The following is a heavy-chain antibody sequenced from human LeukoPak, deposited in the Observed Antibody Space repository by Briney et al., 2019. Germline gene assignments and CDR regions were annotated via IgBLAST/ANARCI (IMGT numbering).Heavy chain of an antibody. CDR3: AKARGGTYRTYYFDY. CDR2: SGSGGDT. J-gene: IGHJ4*02. Sequence: GGSLRLSCAASGSIVSSYGLSWVRQAPGKGPEWVSVSGSGGDTYYVDSVKGRFTISRDNSKNTLYLQMNSLRAEDTAVYYCAKARGGTYRTYYFDYWGQGTLVTVSS. D-gene: IGHD1-26*01. V-gene: IGHV3-23*01. CDR1: GSIVSSYG.